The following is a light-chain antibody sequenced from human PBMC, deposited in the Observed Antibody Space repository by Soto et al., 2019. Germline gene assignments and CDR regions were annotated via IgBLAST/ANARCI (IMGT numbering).Light chain of an antibody. J-gene: IGKJ1*01. Sequence: DIQMTQSLSTLSASVGDRVTITCRASQSISSLFAWYQQKPGKAPKLLIYKASSLESGVPSRFSGSGSGTEFTLTINSLQPDDFATYYCQQYNNYPWTFGQGTKVHIK. CDR2: KAS. CDR1: QSISSL. CDR3: QQYNNYPWT. V-gene: IGKV1-5*03.